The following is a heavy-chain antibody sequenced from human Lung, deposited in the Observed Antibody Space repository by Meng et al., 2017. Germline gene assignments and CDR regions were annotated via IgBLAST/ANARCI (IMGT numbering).Heavy chain of an antibody. D-gene: IGHD3-16*01. CDR2: MNPNSGNT. CDR3: ARGLLRHIGGNWFDP. Sequence: QGHVGKVGVEVRKPGPTVKVSSKLYRYTFSSNDITWVRQATGQGLEWMGWMNPNSGNTGYAQKFQGRVTMTRNTSISTAYMELSSLRSEDTAVYYCARGLLRHIGGNWFDPWGQGTLVTVSS. V-gene: IGHV1-8*01. J-gene: IGHJ5*02. CDR1: RYTFSSND.